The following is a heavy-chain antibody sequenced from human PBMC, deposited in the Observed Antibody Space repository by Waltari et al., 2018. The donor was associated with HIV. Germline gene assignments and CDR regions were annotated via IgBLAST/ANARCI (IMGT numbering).Heavy chain of an antibody. J-gene: IGHJ3*02. CDR3: AKSTRSSWYYGVAFDI. Sequence: EVQLLESGGGLVQPGGSLRLSCAASGFTFSSYAMSWVRQAPGKGLEWVSAISGRGGRTYYADSVKGRFTISRDNSKNTLYLQMNSLRAEDTAVYYCAKSTRSSWYYGVAFDIWGQGTMVTVSS. CDR2: ISGRGGRT. D-gene: IGHD6-13*01. V-gene: IGHV3-23*01. CDR1: GFTFSSYA.